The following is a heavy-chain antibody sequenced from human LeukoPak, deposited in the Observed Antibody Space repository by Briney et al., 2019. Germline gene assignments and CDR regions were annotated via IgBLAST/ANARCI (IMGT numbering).Heavy chain of an antibody. Sequence: PSQTLSLTCTVSGGSISSDDYYWSWIRQPPGKGLEWIGYIYYSGSTYYNPSLKSRVTISVDTSKNQFSLKLSSVTAADTAVYYCATGPIDTAMADYYYYGMDVWGKGTTVTVSS. D-gene: IGHD5-18*01. CDR2: IYYSGST. V-gene: IGHV4-30-4*01. CDR1: GGSISSDDYY. J-gene: IGHJ6*04. CDR3: ATGPIDTAMADYYYYGMDV.